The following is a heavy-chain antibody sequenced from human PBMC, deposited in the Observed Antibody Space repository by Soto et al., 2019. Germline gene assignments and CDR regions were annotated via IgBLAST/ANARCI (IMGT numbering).Heavy chain of an antibody. CDR2: INHSGST. J-gene: IGHJ4*02. V-gene: IGHV4-34*01. CDR3: ARGGVAGPRGY. D-gene: IGHD6-19*01. Sequence: QVQLQQWGAGLLKPSETLSLTCAVYGGSFSGYYWSWIRQPPGKGLEWIGEINHSGSTNYNPSLKVRVTISVDTSKNQFALKLSSVTAADTAVYYCARGGVAGPRGYWGQGTLVTVSS. CDR1: GGSFSGYY.